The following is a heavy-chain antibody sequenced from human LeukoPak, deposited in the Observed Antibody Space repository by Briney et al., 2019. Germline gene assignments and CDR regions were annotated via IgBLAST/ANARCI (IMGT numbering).Heavy chain of an antibody. Sequence: GGSLRLSCAASGFTFSSYEMNWVRQAPGKGLEWVSYISSSGSTIYYADSVKGRFTISRDNAKNSLYLQMNSLRAEDTALYYCAKENPHNGYWGQGTLVTVSS. D-gene: IGHD2-8*01. J-gene: IGHJ4*02. CDR3: AKENPHNGY. CDR2: ISSSGSTI. CDR1: GFTFSSYE. V-gene: IGHV3-48*03.